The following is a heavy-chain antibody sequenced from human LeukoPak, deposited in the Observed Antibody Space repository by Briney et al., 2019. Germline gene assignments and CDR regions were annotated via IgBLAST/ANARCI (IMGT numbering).Heavy chain of an antibody. CDR3: ARTSSIIGAAPLDS. Sequence: ASVKVSCKASGHTVSTYAISGVRQAPGHGFEWLGWISGYNGNTNYAEKFKDRVAMTTDSLTSTAHIQIWSLQPDDTAVYYDARTSSIIGAAPLDSWGQGTLVTVSS. D-gene: IGHD1-26*01. V-gene: IGHV1-18*01. J-gene: IGHJ4*02. CDR2: ISGYNGNT. CDR1: GHTVSTYA.